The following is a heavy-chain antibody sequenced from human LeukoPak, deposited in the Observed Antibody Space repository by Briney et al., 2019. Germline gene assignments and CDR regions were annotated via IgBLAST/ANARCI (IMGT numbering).Heavy chain of an antibody. Sequence: SETLSLTCAVYGGSFIGYYWSWIRQPPGKGLEWIGEINHSGGANYNPSLKSRVTISVDTSKNQFSLKLSSVTAADTAVYYCARNGSQSDYFDYWGQGTLVTVSS. V-gene: IGHV4-34*01. CDR2: INHSGGA. CDR1: GGSFIGYY. J-gene: IGHJ4*02. CDR3: ARNGSQSDYFDY. D-gene: IGHD2-8*01.